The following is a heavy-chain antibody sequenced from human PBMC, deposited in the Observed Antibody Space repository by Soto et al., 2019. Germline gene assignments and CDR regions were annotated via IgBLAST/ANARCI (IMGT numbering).Heavy chain of an antibody. CDR2: TNPNSGKA. CDR3: ARDSIAARLYSDYYYYYYMDV. J-gene: IGHJ6*03. D-gene: IGHD6-6*01. Sequence: GASVKVSCKASGYTFTSYDINWVRQATGQGLEWMGRTNPNSGKANYAQKFQGRVTITRDKSTSTAYMELSSLRSEDTAVYYCARDSIAARLYSDYYYYYYMDVWGKGTTVTVS. CDR1: GYTFTSYD. V-gene: IGHV1-8*01.